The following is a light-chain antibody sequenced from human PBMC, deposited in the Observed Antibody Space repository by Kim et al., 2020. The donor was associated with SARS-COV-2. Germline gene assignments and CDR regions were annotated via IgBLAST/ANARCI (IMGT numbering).Light chain of an antibody. Sequence: ASGGARVTITGRASQTSSSWLAWYQQKPEKAPNLLIYKASSLESGVPSRFSGSGSGTEFTLTISSLQPDDFAAYYCQQYNAYPCTFGQGTKVDIK. CDR3: QQYNAYPCT. V-gene: IGKV1-5*03. CDR1: QTSSSW. J-gene: IGKJ1*01. CDR2: KAS.